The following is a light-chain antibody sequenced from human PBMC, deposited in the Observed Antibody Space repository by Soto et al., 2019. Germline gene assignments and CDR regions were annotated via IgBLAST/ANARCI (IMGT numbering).Light chain of an antibody. Sequence: QSALTQPRSVSGSPGQSVTISCTGTSSDVGGYTFVSWYQQHPGKAPKLIISDVNKGPSGVPYRFSGSKSDNTASLTISGLQAEDEADYSCCVCAATYNFLFGGGTKVTVL. CDR2: DVN. CDR1: SSDVGGYTF. CDR3: CVCAATYNFL. V-gene: IGLV2-11*01. J-gene: IGLJ3*02.